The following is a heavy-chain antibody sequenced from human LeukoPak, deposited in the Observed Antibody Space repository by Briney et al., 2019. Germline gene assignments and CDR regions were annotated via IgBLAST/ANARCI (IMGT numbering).Heavy chain of an antibody. V-gene: IGHV4-59*01. CDR3: ASASWAYYYMDV. Sequence: SETLSLTCTVSGGSIRTYYWSWIRQPPGKGLEWIGFLYYCGSTNYNPSLKSRVTISVDTSKNQFSLKLSSVTAADTAVYYCASASWAYYYMDVWGKGTTVTVSS. CDR1: GGSIRTYY. D-gene: IGHD3-16*01. J-gene: IGHJ6*03. CDR2: LYYCGST.